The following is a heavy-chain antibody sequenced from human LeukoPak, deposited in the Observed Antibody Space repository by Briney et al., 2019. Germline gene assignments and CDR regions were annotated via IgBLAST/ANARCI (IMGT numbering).Heavy chain of an antibody. CDR3: ARDSITGDNSLDF. D-gene: IGHD7-27*01. CDR1: GFTFSTYG. V-gene: IGHV3-33*05. Sequence: GRSLRLSCAASGFTFSTYGMHWVRQAPGKGLEWVAVITNDGNYEKYADAVRGRFTISRDNPKNTLYPQMNSLSAEDTAVYYCARDSITGDNSLDFWGRGTLVTVSS. CDR2: ITNDGNYE. J-gene: IGHJ4*02.